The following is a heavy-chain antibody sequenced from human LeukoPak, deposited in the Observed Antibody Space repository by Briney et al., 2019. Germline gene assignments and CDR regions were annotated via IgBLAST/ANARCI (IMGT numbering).Heavy chain of an antibody. D-gene: IGHD3-22*01. CDR3: ARLLYDRSGYYYFDY. CDR2: VYYSGRT. CDR1: GGSISSSSYY. J-gene: IGHJ4*02. V-gene: IGHV4-39*01. Sequence: PLETLSLTCTVSGGSISSSSYYWGWIRQPPGKGLEWIGSVYYSGRTYDNPSLKSRVTVSVDTSKSQFSLELSSVTAADTAVYYCARLLYDRSGYYYFDYWGQGTLVTVSS.